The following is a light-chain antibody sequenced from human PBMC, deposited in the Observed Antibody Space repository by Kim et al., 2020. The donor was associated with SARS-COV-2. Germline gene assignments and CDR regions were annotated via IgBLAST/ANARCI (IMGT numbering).Light chain of an antibody. CDR2: KAS. Sequence: EYGGERVTITCRASQSMSGWLDWYQQKPGKAPKLLIYKASSLESGVPSRFSGSGSGTEFTLTVSSLQPDDFATYYCQQYNSYPWTFGQGTKVDIK. CDR1: QSMSGW. J-gene: IGKJ1*01. CDR3: QQYNSYPWT. V-gene: IGKV1-5*03.